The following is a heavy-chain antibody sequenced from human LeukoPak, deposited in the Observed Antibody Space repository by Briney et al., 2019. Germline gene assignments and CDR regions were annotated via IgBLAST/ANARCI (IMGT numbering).Heavy chain of an antibody. Sequence: TGGSLRLSCAASGFTFSNYWMSWVRQAPGKGLEWVANIKPDGSGKYYVDSVKGRFTISRDNAKNSLYLQMNSLRAEDTAVYYCARRYFDYWGQGTLVTVSS. CDR2: IKPDGSGK. V-gene: IGHV3-7*01. CDR1: GFTFSNYW. J-gene: IGHJ4*02. CDR3: ARRYFDY.